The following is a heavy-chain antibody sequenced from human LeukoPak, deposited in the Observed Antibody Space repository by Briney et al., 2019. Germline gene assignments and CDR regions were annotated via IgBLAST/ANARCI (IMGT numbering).Heavy chain of an antibody. CDR2: ISYDGSNK. CDR1: GFTFSSYA. V-gene: IGHV3-30*04. D-gene: IGHD6-13*01. CDR3: ARDVAAAGRYFDY. J-gene: IGHJ4*02. Sequence: PGRSPRLSCAASGFTFSSYAMHWVRQAPGKGLEGVAVISYDGSNKYYADSVKGRFTISRDNSKSTLYLQMNSLRAEDTAVYYCARDVAAAGRYFDYWGQGTLVTVSS.